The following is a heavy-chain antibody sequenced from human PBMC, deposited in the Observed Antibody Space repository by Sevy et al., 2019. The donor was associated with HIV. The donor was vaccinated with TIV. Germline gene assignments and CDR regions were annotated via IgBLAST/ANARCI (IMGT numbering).Heavy chain of an antibody. J-gene: IGHJ5*02. CDR2: IRSKAYGGTT. V-gene: IGHV3-49*03. D-gene: IGHD5-12*01. Sequence: GGSLRLSCTASGFTFGDYAMSWFRQAPGKGLEWVGFIRSKAYGGTTEYAASVKGRFTISRDDSKSIAYLQMNSLKTDDTAVYYCTRGWITLFNWFDPWGQGTLVTVSS. CDR1: GFTFGDYA. CDR3: TRGWITLFNWFDP.